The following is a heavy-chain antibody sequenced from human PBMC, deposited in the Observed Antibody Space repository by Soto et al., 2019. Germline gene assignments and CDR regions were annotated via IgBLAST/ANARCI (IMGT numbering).Heavy chain of an antibody. CDR1: GFTFSSYS. CDR3: ASAHCSSTSCRAEYLQH. CDR2: ISGSGGAS. J-gene: IGHJ1*01. D-gene: IGHD2-2*01. V-gene: IGHV3-23*01. Sequence: EVQLLESGGGLVQPGGSLRLSCAASGFTFSSYSMSWVRQAPGKRLEWVSAISGSGGASYYADSVKGRFTISRDNSKNTVDLQMNSLRAEDTAVYFCASAHCSSTSCRAEYLQHWGQGTLVTVSS.